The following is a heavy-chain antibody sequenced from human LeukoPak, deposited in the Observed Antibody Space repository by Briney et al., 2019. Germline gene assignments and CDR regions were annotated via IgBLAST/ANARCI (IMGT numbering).Heavy chain of an antibody. D-gene: IGHD6-19*01. J-gene: IGHJ4*02. CDR2: IYHTGST. V-gene: IGHV4-38-2*02. CDR1: GHSIINSFY. Sequence: SETLSLTCTVSGHSIINSFYWGWIRQPPGKGLEWIGSIYHTGSTYYNSSLKSRVTISVDTSKNQFSLKLKSVTAADTAVYYCARSSNNVAGSTNTFDYWGQGTLVTVSS. CDR3: ARSSNNVAGSTNTFDY.